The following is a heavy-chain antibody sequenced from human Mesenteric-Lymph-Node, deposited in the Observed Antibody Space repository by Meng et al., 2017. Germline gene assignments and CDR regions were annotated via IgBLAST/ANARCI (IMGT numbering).Heavy chain of an antibody. J-gene: IGHJ2*01. V-gene: IGHV4-34*01. CDR3: ARRLVWFGEYDL. Sequence: SETLSLTCAVYGGSFSGYYWSWIRQPPGKGLEWIGEINHSGSTNYNPSLKSRVTISVDTSKNQFSLKLSSVTAADTAVYYCARRLVWFGEYDLWGRGTLVTVSS. D-gene: IGHD3-10*01. CDR2: INHSGST. CDR1: GGSFSGYY.